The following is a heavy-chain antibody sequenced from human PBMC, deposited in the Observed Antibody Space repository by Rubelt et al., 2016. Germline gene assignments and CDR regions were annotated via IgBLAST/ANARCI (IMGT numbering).Heavy chain of an antibody. Sequence: QVQLVQSGAEVKKPGSSVKVSCKASGGTFSSYAISWVRQAPGQGLEWMGRFIPILGIANYAQKFQGRVTITADKSTSTAYMELRSVRSEDTAVYYCARANLGPFGRMTPFDYWGQGTLVTVSS. D-gene: IGHD3-16*01. J-gene: IGHJ4*02. CDR3: ARANLGPFGRMTPFDY. CDR2: FIPILGIA. CDR1: GGTFSSYA. V-gene: IGHV1-69*04.